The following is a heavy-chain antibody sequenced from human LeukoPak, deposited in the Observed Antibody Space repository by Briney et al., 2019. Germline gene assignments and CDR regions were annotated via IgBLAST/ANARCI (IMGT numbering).Heavy chain of an antibody. D-gene: IGHD3-9*01. CDR1: GFTFSSYS. V-gene: IGHV3-21*01. CDR3: AREVPYYDILTGYYPGSLFDY. Sequence: GGSLRLSCAASGFTFSSYSMNWVRQAPGKGLEWVSSISSSSSYIYYADSVKGRFTISRDNAKNSLYLQMNSLRAEDTAVYYCAREVPYYDILTGYYPGSLFDYWGQGTLVTVSS. CDR2: ISSSSSYI. J-gene: IGHJ4*02.